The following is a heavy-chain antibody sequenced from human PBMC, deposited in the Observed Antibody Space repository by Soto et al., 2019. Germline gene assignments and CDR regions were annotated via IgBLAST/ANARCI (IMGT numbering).Heavy chain of an antibody. CDR2: IYWDDDK. D-gene: IGHD2-21*02. CDR1: GFSLSTSGVG. Sequence: SGPTLVNPTQTLTLTCTFTGFSLSTSGVGVGWIRQPPGKALEWLALIYWDDDKRDSPSLKSRLTITKDTSKNQVVLTMTNMDPVDTATYYCIQSRCGGDCLQSYASYYYYGMDVWGQGTTVTVSS. V-gene: IGHV2-5*02. J-gene: IGHJ6*02. CDR3: IQSRCGGDCLQSYASYYYYGMDV.